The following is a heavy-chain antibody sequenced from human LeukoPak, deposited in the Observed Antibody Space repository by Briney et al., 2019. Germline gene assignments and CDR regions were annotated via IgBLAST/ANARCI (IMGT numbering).Heavy chain of an antibody. CDR2: INPNSGGT. CDR3: ARGPSYGSGSSPDY. Sequence: VASVKVSCKASGYTFTGYYMHWVRPAPGQGLEWMGWINPNSGGTNYAQKFQGRVTMTRDTSISTAYMELSRLRSDDTAVYYCARGPSYGSGSSPDYWGQGTLVTVSS. CDR1: GYTFTGYY. J-gene: IGHJ4*02. D-gene: IGHD3-10*01. V-gene: IGHV1-2*02.